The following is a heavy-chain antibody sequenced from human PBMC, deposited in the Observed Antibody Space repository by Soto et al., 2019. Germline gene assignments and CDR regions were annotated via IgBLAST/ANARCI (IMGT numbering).Heavy chain of an antibody. J-gene: IGHJ4*02. Sequence: EVQLVESGGGLVKPGGSLRLSCAASGFTFSDAWMTWVRQAPGKGLEWVGRIISKTDGGTTDYAAPVKGRFTISRDDSKNILYLQMSSLKTDDAGVNYCTTNYYFGSGSGDYWGQGTLVSVSS. CDR1: GFTFSDAW. CDR2: IISKTDGGTT. V-gene: IGHV3-15*01. D-gene: IGHD3-10*01. CDR3: TTNYYFGSGSGDY.